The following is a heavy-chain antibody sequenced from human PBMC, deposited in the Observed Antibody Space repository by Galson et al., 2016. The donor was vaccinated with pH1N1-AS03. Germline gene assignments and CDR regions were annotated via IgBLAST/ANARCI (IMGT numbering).Heavy chain of an antibody. Sequence: SLRLSCAGSGFLFGSSWMGWVRQAPGKGLEWVANIKSDGSTRYYVDSVKGRFTISRDNIKNSVSLQMDALREDDTAIYYCARLWFYGPYYFDYWGQGTLVTVSS. CDR1: GFLFGSSW. V-gene: IGHV3-7*03. J-gene: IGHJ4*02. CDR2: IKSDGSTR. D-gene: IGHD2/OR15-2a*01. CDR3: ARLWFYGPYYFDY.